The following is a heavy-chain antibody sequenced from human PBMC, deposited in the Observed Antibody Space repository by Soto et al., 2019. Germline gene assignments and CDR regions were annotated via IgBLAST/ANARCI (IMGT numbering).Heavy chain of an antibody. CDR2: IYDDGTT. V-gene: IGHV4-59*03. CDR3: VSSRSAIYGDALDX. Sequence: KPSDTLSLTFSVSGGSISSYFRNWLRQPPGKGLEWIFYIYDDGTTDYNPSLKSRVTILLDMSKNQFSLKFSSVTAADTAVYYCVSSRSAIYGDALDXWGQGTMFTVS. D-gene: IGHD2-2*01. CDR1: GGSISSYF. J-gene: IGHJ3*01.